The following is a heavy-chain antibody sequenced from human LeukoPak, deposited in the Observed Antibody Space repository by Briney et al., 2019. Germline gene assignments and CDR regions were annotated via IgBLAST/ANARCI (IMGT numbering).Heavy chain of an antibody. CDR2: MYYGGST. CDR3: ARVTGYMTEDYFDY. Sequence: SETLSLTCSVSNGTISSSSYFWGWIRQPPGKGLEWIGSMYYGGSTYYNPSLKSRVTISVDTSKNQFSLRLSSVTAADTAVYYCARVTGYMTEDYFDYWGQGTLITVSS. J-gene: IGHJ4*02. CDR1: NGTISSSSYF. D-gene: IGHD6-13*01. V-gene: IGHV4-39*07.